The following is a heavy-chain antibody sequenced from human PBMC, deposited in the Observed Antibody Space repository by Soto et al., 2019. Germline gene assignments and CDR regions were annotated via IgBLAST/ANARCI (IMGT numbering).Heavy chain of an antibody. D-gene: IGHD2-21*01. Sequence: RGESLKISCKGSGYSFTSYWIGWVRQMPGKGLEWMGIIYPGDSDTRYSPSFQGQVTISADKSISTAYLQWSSLKASDTAMYYCATYGGDGYNSNYYYYGMDVWGQGTTVTVSS. V-gene: IGHV5-51*01. J-gene: IGHJ6*02. CDR1: GYSFTSYW. CDR2: IYPGDSDT. CDR3: ATYGGDGYNSNYYYYGMDV.